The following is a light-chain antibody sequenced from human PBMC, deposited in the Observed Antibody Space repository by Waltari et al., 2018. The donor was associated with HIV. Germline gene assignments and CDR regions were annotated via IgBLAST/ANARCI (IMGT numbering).Light chain of an antibody. CDR2: EVS. V-gene: IGLV2-14*01. J-gene: IGLJ1*01. Sequence: QSALTQPASVSGSPGQSVTLSFTGTTSALRRYPYVSWYQQHPGKAPKLMIYEVSKRPSGISFRFSGSKSGSTASLSISGLQAEDEADYYCTSYTSRNTRVFGTGTKVTVL. CDR1: TSALRRYPY. CDR3: TSYTSRNTRV.